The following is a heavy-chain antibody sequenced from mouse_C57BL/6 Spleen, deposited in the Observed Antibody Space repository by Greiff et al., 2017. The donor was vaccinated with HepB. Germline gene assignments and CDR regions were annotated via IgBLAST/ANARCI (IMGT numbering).Heavy chain of an antibody. V-gene: IGHV5-9*01. D-gene: IGHD1-1*01. CDR3: ARQHYYGSSYYFDY. Sequence: EVKLMESGGGLVKPGGSLKLSCAASGFTFSSYTMSWVRQTPEKRLEWVATISGGGGNTYYPDSVKGRFTISRDNAKNTLYLQMSSLRSEDTALYYCARQHYYGSSYYFDYWGQGTTLTVSS. CDR2: ISGGGGNT. J-gene: IGHJ2*01. CDR1: GFTFSSYT.